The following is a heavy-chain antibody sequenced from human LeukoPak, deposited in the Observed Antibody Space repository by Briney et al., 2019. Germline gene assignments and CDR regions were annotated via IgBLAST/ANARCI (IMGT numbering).Heavy chain of an antibody. CDR2: IYHSGST. Sequence: SQTLSLTCNVSGGSISSGGYYWSWIRQPPGKGLEWIGYIYHSGSTYYNPSLKSRVTISVDRSKNQFSLRLSSMTAADTAVYYCARGHSSVATGIPYYFDYWGRGTLVTVSS. V-gene: IGHV4-30-2*01. CDR1: GGSISSGGYY. J-gene: IGHJ4*02. D-gene: IGHD2-21*02. CDR3: ARGHSSVATGIPYYFDY.